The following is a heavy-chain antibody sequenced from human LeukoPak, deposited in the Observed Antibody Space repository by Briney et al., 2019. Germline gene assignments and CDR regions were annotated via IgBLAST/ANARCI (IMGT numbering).Heavy chain of an antibody. D-gene: IGHD3-3*01. J-gene: IGHJ6*02. CDR2: ISAYNGNT. Sequence: GASVKVSCKASGYTFTSYGISWVRQAPGQGLEWMGWISAYNGNTNYAQKLQGRVTMTTDTSTSTAYMELRRLRSDDTAVYYCARTSEWLLTYGMDVWGQGTTVTVSS. CDR3: ARTSEWLLTYGMDV. V-gene: IGHV1-18*01. CDR1: GYTFTSYG.